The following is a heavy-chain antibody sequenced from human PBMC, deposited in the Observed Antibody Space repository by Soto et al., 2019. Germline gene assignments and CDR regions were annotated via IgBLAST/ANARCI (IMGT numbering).Heavy chain of an antibody. D-gene: IGHD2-2*01. Sequence: QVQLVQSGAEVKKPGSSVKVSCKASGGTFSSYAISWVRQAPGQGLEWMGGIIPIFGTANYAQKFQGRVTITADESTSTAYMELSSLRPEDTAVYYCARGQYQLLDYYYYYGMDVWGQGTTVTVSS. V-gene: IGHV1-69*01. CDR3: ARGQYQLLDYYYYYGMDV. CDR2: IIPIFGTA. CDR1: GGTFSSYA. J-gene: IGHJ6*02.